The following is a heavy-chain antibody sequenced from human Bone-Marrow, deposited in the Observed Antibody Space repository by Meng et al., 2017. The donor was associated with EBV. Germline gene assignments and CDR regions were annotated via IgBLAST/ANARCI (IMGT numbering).Heavy chain of an antibody. J-gene: IGHJ4*02. Sequence: QVQLVQSGAEVKKPGYSVKVSCKTSGGTFRSDAVSWVRQAPGQGLEWMGGLIPMSDAPHYAQKFQDRVRITADESTSTHYMDLSGLRSEDTAVYYCASESGRGFTPDYWGQGTLVTVSS. CDR3: ASESGRGFTPDY. V-gene: IGHV1-69*01. CDR2: LIPMSDAP. CDR1: GGTFRSDA. D-gene: IGHD3-10*01.